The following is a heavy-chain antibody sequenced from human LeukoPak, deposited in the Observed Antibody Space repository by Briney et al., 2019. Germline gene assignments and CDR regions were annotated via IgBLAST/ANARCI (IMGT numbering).Heavy chain of an antibody. CDR1: GYTFTGYY. D-gene: IGHD3-22*01. CDR3: ARGYVVVTRGPPDY. Sequence: GASVKVSCKASGYTFTGYYMHWVRQAPGQGLEWMGWTNPNSGGTNYAQKFQGRVTMTRDTSISTAYMELSRLRSDDTAVYYCARGYVVVTRGPPDYWGQGTLVTVSS. CDR2: TNPNSGGT. J-gene: IGHJ4*02. V-gene: IGHV1-2*02.